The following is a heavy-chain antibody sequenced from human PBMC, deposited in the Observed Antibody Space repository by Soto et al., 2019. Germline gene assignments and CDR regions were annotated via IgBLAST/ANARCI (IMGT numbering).Heavy chain of an antibody. CDR1: GGSISDNNW. V-gene: IGHV4-4*02. Sequence: QVQLQASGPGLVRPAGTLSLTCAVSGGSISDNNWWSWVRQPPGKGLEWIGEIYRSGTANYNPSLNIRVTISMDKSKNQISLHLYSVTAADSAVYYCARHIGVPGTRGCVYWGQGTLVTVSS. CDR3: ARHIGVPGTRGCVY. J-gene: IGHJ4*02. CDR2: IYRSGTA. D-gene: IGHD2-21*01.